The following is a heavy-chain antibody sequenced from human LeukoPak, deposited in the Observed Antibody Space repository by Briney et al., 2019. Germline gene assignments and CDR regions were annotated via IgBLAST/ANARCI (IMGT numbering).Heavy chain of an antibody. Sequence: SETLSLTCAVSGYSISSGYYWGWIRQPPGKGLEWIGSIYHSGSTYYNPSLKSRVTISVDTSENQFSLKLSSVTAADTAVYYCARQRIGGSYETDDAFDIWGQGTMVTVSS. V-gene: IGHV4-38-2*01. CDR2: IYHSGST. J-gene: IGHJ3*02. CDR3: ARQRIGGSYETDDAFDI. CDR1: GYSISSGYY. D-gene: IGHD1-26*01.